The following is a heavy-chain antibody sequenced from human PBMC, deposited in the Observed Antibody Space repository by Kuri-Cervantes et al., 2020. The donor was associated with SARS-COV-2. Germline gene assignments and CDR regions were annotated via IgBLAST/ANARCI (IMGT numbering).Heavy chain of an antibody. D-gene: IGHD6-6*01. CDR3: ARDWGIAARPDWFDP. Sequence: SETLSLTCAVSGGSISSSNWWSWVRQPPGKGLEWIGEIYHSGSTNYNPSLKSRVTISVDKSKNQFSLKLSSVAAADTAVYYCARDWGIAARPDWFDPWGQGTLVTVSS. J-gene: IGHJ5*02. CDR1: GGSISSSNW. CDR2: IYHSGST. V-gene: IGHV4-4*02.